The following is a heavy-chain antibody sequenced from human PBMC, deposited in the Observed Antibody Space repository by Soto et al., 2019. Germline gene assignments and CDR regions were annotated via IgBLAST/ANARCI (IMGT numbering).Heavy chain of an antibody. Sequence: QVQLQESGPGLVKPSQTLSLTCTVSGGSISSATYYWSWIRQHPGKGLEWIGYIHYSGSTYYNPYLKSRVTMSVDTSKNQFSLKLSSVTAADTVVYYCARGFARWQFYFVYWGQGPLVTVSS. CDR3: ARGFARWQFYFVY. CDR1: GGSISSATYY. V-gene: IGHV4-31*03. CDR2: IHYSGST. J-gene: IGHJ4*02. D-gene: IGHD4-17*01.